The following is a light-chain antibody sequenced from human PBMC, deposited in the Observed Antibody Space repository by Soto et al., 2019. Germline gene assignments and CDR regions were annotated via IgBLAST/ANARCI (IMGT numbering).Light chain of an antibody. Sequence: DIQLTQSPSFLSASVGDRVTITCRASQGISSYLAWYQQKPWKAPKLLIYAASTLQSGVPSRFSGSGSGTEFTLTISSLQPEDFATYDCQQLNSYPMYTFGQGTKLEIK. CDR3: QQLNSYPMYT. J-gene: IGKJ2*01. V-gene: IGKV1-9*01. CDR2: AAS. CDR1: QGISSY.